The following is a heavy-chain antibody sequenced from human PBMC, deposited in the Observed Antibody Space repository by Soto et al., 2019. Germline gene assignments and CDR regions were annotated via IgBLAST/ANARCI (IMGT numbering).Heavy chain of an antibody. V-gene: IGHV4-59*08. CDR3: ARHALHLGELYY. Sequence: SETLSLTCTVSGGSISSYYWSWIRQPPGKGLEWIGYIYYSGSTNYNPSLKSRVTISVDTSKNQFSLKLSSVTAADTAVYYCARHALHLGELYYWGQGTLVT. CDR1: GGSISSYY. D-gene: IGHD3-16*01. CDR2: IYYSGST. J-gene: IGHJ4*02.